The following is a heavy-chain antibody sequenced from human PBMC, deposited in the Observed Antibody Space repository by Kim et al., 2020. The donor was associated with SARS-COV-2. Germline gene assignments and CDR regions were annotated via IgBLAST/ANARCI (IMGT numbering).Heavy chain of an antibody. CDR1: GYTFSSYE. D-gene: IGHD3-10*01. CDR2: MNPDSGNT. Sequence: ASVKVSCKASGYTFSSYEINWVRQAPGQGLEWMGWMNPDSGNTGYAQKFQGRVTMTRNASKSTAYMELTSLRSEDTAVYYCARGRITMVRGVNWFDPWGQGTLVTVSS. V-gene: IGHV1-8*02. CDR3: ARGRITMVRGVNWFDP. J-gene: IGHJ5*02.